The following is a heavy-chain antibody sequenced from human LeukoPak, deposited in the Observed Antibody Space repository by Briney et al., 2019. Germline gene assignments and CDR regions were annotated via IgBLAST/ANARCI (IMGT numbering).Heavy chain of an antibody. CDR3: AREVVPDAFDI. D-gene: IGHD3-22*01. Sequence: GGSLRLSCAASGFAFDNYWMTWVRQAPGKGLEWVSVIYSGGSTYYADSVKGRFTISRDNSKNTLYLQMNSLRAEDTAVYYCAREVVPDAFDIWGQGTMVTVSS. CDR2: IYSGGST. CDR1: GFAFDNYW. J-gene: IGHJ3*02. V-gene: IGHV3-53*01.